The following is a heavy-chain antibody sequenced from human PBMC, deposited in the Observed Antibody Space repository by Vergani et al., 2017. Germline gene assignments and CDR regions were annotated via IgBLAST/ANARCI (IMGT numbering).Heavy chain of an antibody. D-gene: IGHD2-2*01. J-gene: IGHJ4*02. CDR2: IYYSGST. CDR3: ARFTGPYCSSTSCYAIPSVGFDY. Sequence: QVQLQESGPGLVKPSQTLSLTCTVSGGSISSGDYYWSWIRQPPGKGLEWIGYIYYSGSTNYNPSLKSRVTISVDTSKNQFSLKLSSVTAADTAVYYCARFTGPYCSSTSCYAIPSVGFDYWGQGTLVTVSS. V-gene: IGHV4-61*08. CDR1: GGSISSGDYY.